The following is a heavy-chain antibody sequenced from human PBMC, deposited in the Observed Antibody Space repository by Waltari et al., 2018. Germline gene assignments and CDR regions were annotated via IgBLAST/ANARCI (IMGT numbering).Heavy chain of an antibody. CDR3: ARESGYSSSWYRSFNWFDP. Sequence: QVQLQESGPGLVKPSETLSLTCTVSGGSISSHYWSWVRQPPGQGLEWIGYIYYSGSTNYNPSLKSRVTISVDTSKNQFSLKLSSVTAADTAVYYCARESGYSSSWYRSFNWFDPWGQGTLVTVSS. D-gene: IGHD6-13*01. J-gene: IGHJ5*02. CDR2: IYYSGST. CDR1: GGSISSHY. V-gene: IGHV4-59*11.